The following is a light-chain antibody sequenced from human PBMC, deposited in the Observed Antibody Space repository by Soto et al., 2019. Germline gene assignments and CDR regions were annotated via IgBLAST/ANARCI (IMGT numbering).Light chain of an antibody. CDR1: QSVSSY. Sequence: EIVLTQSPATLSLSPGERATLSCRASQSVSSYLAWYQQKFGQAPRLLIYDASNRATGIPARFSGSGSGTDFTLAISSLEPEDFAIYYCQQRSAWPLTFGQGTEVDIK. V-gene: IGKV3-11*01. J-gene: IGKJ1*01. CDR3: QQRSAWPLT. CDR2: DAS.